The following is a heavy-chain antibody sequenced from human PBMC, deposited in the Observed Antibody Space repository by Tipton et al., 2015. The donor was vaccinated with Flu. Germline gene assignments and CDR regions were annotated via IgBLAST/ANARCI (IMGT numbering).Heavy chain of an antibody. CDR3: GRDPQWSLDALDI. CDR2: TYYRSRWYN. D-gene: IGHD2-15*01. J-gene: IGHJ3*02. V-gene: IGHV6-1*01. Sequence: PGLVKPSQTLSLTCAISGDSVSNNGAAWNWIRQSPSRGLEWLGRTYYRSRWYNDYAPSVSSRIIINPDTSKNQFSLQLDSVTPDDTAVYYCGRDPQWSLDALDIWGQGIMVTVSS. CDR1: GDSVSNNGAA.